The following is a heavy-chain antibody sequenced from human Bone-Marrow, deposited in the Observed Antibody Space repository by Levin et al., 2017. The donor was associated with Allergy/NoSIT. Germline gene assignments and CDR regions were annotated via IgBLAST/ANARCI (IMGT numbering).Heavy chain of an antibody. V-gene: IGHV3-48*01. Sequence: QPGGSLRLSCAASGFTFSSYSMNWVRQAPGKGLEWVSFISSSSSTIYYADPVKGRFTISRDNAKNSLYLQMNSLRAEDTAVYYCARVTDSGYRYDAFDTWGQGTMVTVSS. J-gene: IGHJ3*02. CDR3: ARVTDSGYRYDAFDT. D-gene: IGHD5-12*01. CDR2: ISSSSSTI. CDR1: GFTFSSYS.